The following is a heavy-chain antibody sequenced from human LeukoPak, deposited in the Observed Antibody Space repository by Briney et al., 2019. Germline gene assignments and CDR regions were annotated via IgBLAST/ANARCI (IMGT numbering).Heavy chain of an antibody. CDR1: GFTFSSYA. Sequence: GGSLRLSCAASGFTFSSYAMSWVRQAPGKGLEWVSAISGSGGSTYYADSVEGRFTISRDNSKNTLYLQMNSLRAEDTAVYYCAKDLIGYYDSSGYYESSWGQGTLVTVAS. CDR2: ISGSGGST. V-gene: IGHV3-23*01. J-gene: IGHJ4*02. D-gene: IGHD3-22*01. CDR3: AKDLIGYYDSSGYYESS.